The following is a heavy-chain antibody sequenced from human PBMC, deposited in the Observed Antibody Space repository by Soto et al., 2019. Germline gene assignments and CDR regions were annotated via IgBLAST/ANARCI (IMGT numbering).Heavy chain of an antibody. Sequence: QVQLQESGPGLVKPSQTLSLNCTVSGGPISSGGYYWTWVRQPPGKGLEWIGYLHYSGRTFYNPSLESRVIISLDTSENQFALKLTSVTAADTAVYYCASFSPPGYYYMDVWGKGTSVTVAS. V-gene: IGHV4-31*03. CDR3: ASFSPPGYYYMDV. J-gene: IGHJ6*03. CDR2: LHYSGRT. CDR1: GGPISSGGYY.